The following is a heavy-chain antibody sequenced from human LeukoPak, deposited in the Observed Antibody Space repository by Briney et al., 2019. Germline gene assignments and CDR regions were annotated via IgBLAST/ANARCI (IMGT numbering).Heavy chain of an antibody. V-gene: IGHV4-34*01. Sequence: SETLSLTCAVYGGSFSGYYWSWIRQPPGKGLEWIGEINHSGSTNYNPSLKSRVTISVDTSKNQFSPKLSSVTAADTAVYYCARAPDILTGYPFDYWGQGTLVTVSS. J-gene: IGHJ4*02. CDR3: ARAPDILTGYPFDY. CDR1: GGSFSGYY. D-gene: IGHD3-9*01. CDR2: INHSGST.